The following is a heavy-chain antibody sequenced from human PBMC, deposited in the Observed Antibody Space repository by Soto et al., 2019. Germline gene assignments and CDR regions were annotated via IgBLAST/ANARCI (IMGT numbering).Heavy chain of an antibody. V-gene: IGHV4-30-4*01. CDR1: GGSIGNTEYS. D-gene: IGHD2-2*01. Sequence: PSETLSLTCTVSGGSIGNTEYSWNWIRRPPGKGLEWIGHIYSSGSTYYNPSLMSRVSMSVDTSKNQFSLKLRSVTAADTAVYYCARTPRQYCSSSSCQEYWGQGTLVIVSS. J-gene: IGHJ4*02. CDR3: ARTPRQYCSSSSCQEY. CDR2: IYSSGST.